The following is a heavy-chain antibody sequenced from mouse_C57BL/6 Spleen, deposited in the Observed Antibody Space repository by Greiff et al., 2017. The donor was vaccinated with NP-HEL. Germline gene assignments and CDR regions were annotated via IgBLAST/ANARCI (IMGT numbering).Heavy chain of an antibody. CDR2: IWSGGRT. CDR1: GFSLTSYG. J-gene: IGHJ3*01. Sequence: QVQLKESGPGLVQPSQCLPITCTVSGFSLTSYGVHWVRQSPGKGLEWLGVIWSGGRTASTAAFISRLSISKDNSKSQVFFKMNSLQAYDTAIYYCASGSSPSWFAYWGQGTLVTVSA. V-gene: IGHV2-2*01. CDR3: ASGSSPSWFAY. D-gene: IGHD1-1*01.